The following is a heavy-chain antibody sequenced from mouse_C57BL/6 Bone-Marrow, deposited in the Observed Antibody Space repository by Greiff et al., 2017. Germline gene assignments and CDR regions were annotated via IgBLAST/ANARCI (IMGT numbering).Heavy chain of an antibody. CDR3: AKYYGSSSYYYAMDY. V-gene: IGHV1-19*01. J-gene: IGHJ4*01. D-gene: IGHD1-1*01. CDR1: GYTFTDYY. Sequence: VQLQQSGPVLVKPGASVKMSCKASGYTFTDYYMNWVKQSHGKSLEWIGVINPYNGGTSYNQKFKGKATLTVDKSSSTAYMELNSLTSEDSAVYYCAKYYGSSSYYYAMDYGGQGTSVTVSS. CDR2: INPYNGGT.